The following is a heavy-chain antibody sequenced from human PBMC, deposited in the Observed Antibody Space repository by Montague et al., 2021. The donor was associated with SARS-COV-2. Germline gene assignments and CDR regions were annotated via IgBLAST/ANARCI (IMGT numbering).Heavy chain of an antibody. CDR3: ARQENSSGWFKPDAFDI. V-gene: IGHV4-39*01. CDR1: GGSISSSRYY. CDR2: IYYSGST. D-gene: IGHD6-19*01. J-gene: IGHJ3*02. Sequence: SETLSLTCTVSGGSISSSRYYWGWIRQPPGKGLEWIGSIYYSGSTYYNPSLKSRVTISVDTSKNQFSLKLSSVTAADTAVYHCARQENSSGWFKPDAFDIWGQGTMVTVSS.